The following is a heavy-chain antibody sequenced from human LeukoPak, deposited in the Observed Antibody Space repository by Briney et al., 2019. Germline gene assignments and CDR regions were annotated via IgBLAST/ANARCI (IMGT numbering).Heavy chain of an antibody. CDR1: CYTFTSYG. V-gene: IGHV1-18*01. CDR2: ISAYNGNT. J-gene: IGHJ5*02. CDR3: ARDLSKKWFDP. D-gene: IGHD2/OR15-2a*01. Sequence: ASVKVSCKGSCYTFTSYGISWVRQAPGQGLEWMGWISAYNGNTNYAQKLQGRVTMTTDTSTSTAYMELRSLRSDDTAVYYCARDLSKKWFDPWGQGTLVTVSS.